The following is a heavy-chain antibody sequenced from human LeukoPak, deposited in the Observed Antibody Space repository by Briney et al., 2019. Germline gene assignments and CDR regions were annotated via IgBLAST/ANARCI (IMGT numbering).Heavy chain of an antibody. CDR1: GYTFSSYV. V-gene: IGHV3-30*04. J-gene: IGHJ3*02. CDR2: ISYDGSNE. D-gene: IGHD5-18*01. Sequence: GGSLRVSCAGSGYTFSSYVMHWVRQAPGKGLEWVSIISYDGSNEYYADSVKGRFTISRDNSKNTLYLQMNSLRAADTAVYYCARDDTQLWLGAFDIWGQGTMVTVSS. CDR3: ARDDTQLWLGAFDI.